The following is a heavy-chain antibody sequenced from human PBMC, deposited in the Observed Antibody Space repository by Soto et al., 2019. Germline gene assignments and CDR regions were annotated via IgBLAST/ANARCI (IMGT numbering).Heavy chain of an antibody. V-gene: IGHV4-59*08. J-gene: IGHJ4*02. CDR2: IYYSGST. Sequence: QVQLQESGPGLVEPSETLSLTCTVSGGSIRSYYWSWIRQPPGKGLEWIGNIYYSGSTNYNPSLKSRGALSVDTSKNQFSLKLSSVTAADTAVYYCARLGTPVAPFDYWGQGTLVTVSS. CDR1: GGSIRSYY. D-gene: IGHD4-17*01. CDR3: ARLGTPVAPFDY.